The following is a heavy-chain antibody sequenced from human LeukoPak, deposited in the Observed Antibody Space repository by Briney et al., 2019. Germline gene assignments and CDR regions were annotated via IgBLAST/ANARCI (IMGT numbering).Heavy chain of an antibody. CDR2: IYSSGST. D-gene: IGHD5-12*01. J-gene: IGHJ6*04. CDR1: GGSISRYF. V-gene: IGHV4-4*07. CDR3: ARDSGADDDAVVLAV. Sequence: PSETLSLTCTVSGGSISRYFWSWIRQPAGKGLEWIGRIYSSGSTIYNPSLRSRVTMAVVKSKNQFTLRLSSVTAADTAVYYCARDSGADDDAVVLAVGGRGTTVTASS.